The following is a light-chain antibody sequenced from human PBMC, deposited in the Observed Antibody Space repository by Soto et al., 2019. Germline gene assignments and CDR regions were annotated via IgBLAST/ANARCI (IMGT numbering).Light chain of an antibody. V-gene: IGKV3-15*01. CDR1: QSVSSS. J-gene: IGKJ4*01. CDR2: GAA. CDR3: LQYNNWPLA. Sequence: IVMTQSPATLSVSPGERAALSSRASQSVSSSLAWYQQKPGQAPRLLIYGAATRAAGIPARYSRSGSGTDFTLNLGSLRSEGVAVDYCLQYNNWPLAFVGGTKVEIK.